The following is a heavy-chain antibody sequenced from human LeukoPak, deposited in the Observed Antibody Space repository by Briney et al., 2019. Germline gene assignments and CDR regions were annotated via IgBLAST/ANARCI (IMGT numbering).Heavy chain of an antibody. V-gene: IGHV3-23*01. Sequence: GGSLRLSCAASGFTFSSYAMSWVRQAPGKGLEWVSAISGSGGSTYYADSVKGRFTISRDNSKNTLYLQMNSLRAEDTAVYYCAKDREYYDSSGYYDYWGQGTLVTVSS. CDR2: ISGSGGST. D-gene: IGHD3-22*01. CDR3: AKDREYYDSSGYYDY. CDR1: GFTFSSYA. J-gene: IGHJ4*02.